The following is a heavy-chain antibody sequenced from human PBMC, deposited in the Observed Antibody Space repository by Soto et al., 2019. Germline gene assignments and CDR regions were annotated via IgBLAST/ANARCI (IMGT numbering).Heavy chain of an antibody. V-gene: IGHV1-8*01. D-gene: IGHD2-2*01. CDR2: MNPNSGNT. CDR3: VRSCSSTSCQYYYYYYMDV. CDR1: GYTFTSYD. J-gene: IGHJ6*03. Sequence: ASVKVSCKASGYTFTSYDINWVRQATGQGLEWMGWMNPNSGNTGYAQKFQGRVTMTRNTSISTAYMELSSLRSEDTAVYYCVRSCSSTSCQYYYYYYMDVWGKGTTVTVSS.